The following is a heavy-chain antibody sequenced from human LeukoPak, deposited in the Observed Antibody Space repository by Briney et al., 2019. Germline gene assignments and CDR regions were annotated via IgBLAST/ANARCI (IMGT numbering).Heavy chain of an antibody. CDR3: AREGSSWYPFDY. CDR2: IYTSGST. Sequence: PSETLSLTCTVSGCSISSYYWSWIRQPAGKGLEWIGRIYTSGSTNYNPSLKSRVTISVDKSKNQFSLKLSSVTAADTAVYYCAREGSSWYPFDYWGQGTLVTVSS. J-gene: IGHJ4*02. V-gene: IGHV4-4*07. D-gene: IGHD6-13*01. CDR1: GCSISSYY.